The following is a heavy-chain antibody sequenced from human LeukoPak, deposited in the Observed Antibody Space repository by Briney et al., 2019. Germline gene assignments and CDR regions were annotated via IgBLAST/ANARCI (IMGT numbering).Heavy chain of an antibody. J-gene: IGHJ3*02. Sequence: GGSLRLSCAASGFTVRSNYMNWVRQAPGKGLEWVSVIYSGGSTYYADSVKGRFTISRDNSKNTLYLQMNSLRAEDTAVYYCAKEAGYSSSFGFPGFVIGAFDIWGQGTMVTVSS. V-gene: IGHV3-53*01. CDR3: AKEAGYSSSFGFPGFVIGAFDI. D-gene: IGHD6-13*01. CDR2: IYSGGST. CDR1: GFTVRSNY.